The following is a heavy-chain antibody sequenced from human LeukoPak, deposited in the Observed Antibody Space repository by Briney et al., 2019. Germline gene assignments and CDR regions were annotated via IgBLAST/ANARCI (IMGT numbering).Heavy chain of an antibody. CDR1: GDSISSSNW. Sequence: SGTLSLTCAVSGDSISSSNWWNWVRQPPGKGLEWVGEIYHSGSTNYNPSLKSRVTVSVDKSKNQFSLNLSSVTVADTAVYYCARHDYYGDHKIDYWGQGTLVTVSS. CDR2: IYHSGST. D-gene: IGHD4-17*01. V-gene: IGHV4-4*02. CDR3: ARHDYYGDHKIDY. J-gene: IGHJ4*02.